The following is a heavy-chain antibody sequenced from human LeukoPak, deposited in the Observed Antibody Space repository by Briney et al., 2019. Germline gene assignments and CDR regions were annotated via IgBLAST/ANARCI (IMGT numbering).Heavy chain of an antibody. J-gene: IGHJ5*02. Sequence: PSETLSLTCTVSGGSISSYYWRWIRQPPGKGLEWIGYIYYSGSTNYNPSLKSRVTISVDTSKNQFSLKLSSVTAADTAVYYCARYLWYYDFWSGPFDPWRQGTLVRLL. CDR2: IYYSGST. CDR3: ARYLWYYDFWSGPFDP. CDR1: GGSISSYY. V-gene: IGHV4-59*01. D-gene: IGHD3-3*01.